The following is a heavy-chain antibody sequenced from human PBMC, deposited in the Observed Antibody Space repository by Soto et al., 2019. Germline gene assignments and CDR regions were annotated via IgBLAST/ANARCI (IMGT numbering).Heavy chain of an antibody. D-gene: IGHD2-8*01. CDR3: ARNLQWNFGY. V-gene: IGHV4-30-2*01. Sequence: ASETLSLTCDVSGGSIGSGGHSWSWIRQPPGKGLEWIGYIYHSGSTYYHPSLKSRVTISIDRSKNQFSLKLNSVTAADTAVYYCARNLQWNFGYWGQGTLVTGSS. CDR1: GGSIGSGGHS. CDR2: IYHSGST. J-gene: IGHJ4*02.